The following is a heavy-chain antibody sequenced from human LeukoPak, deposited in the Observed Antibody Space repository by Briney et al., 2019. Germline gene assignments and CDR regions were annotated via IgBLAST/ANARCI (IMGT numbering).Heavy chain of an antibody. CDR2: ISYDGSNK. Sequence: GGSLRLSCAASGFTFSSYGMHWVRQAPGKGLGWVAVISYDGSNKYYADSVKSRFTISTDNSTNTLYLQMNSPGAAATAVYYFAKMSQVWLILDIDDYWGQGTLVTVSS. CDR1: GFTFSSYG. V-gene: IGHV3-30*18. J-gene: IGHJ4*02. CDR3: AKMSQVWLILDIDDY. D-gene: IGHD5-18*01.